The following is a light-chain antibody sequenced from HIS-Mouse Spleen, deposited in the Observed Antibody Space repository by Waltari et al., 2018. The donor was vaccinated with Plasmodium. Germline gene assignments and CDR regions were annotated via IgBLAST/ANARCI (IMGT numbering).Light chain of an antibody. Sequence: AIWMTQSPSLLSASTGDRVTIRCRMSEGISSYLAQYQQKPGNAPELLISAASTLRSRAPSRVSGSGAGTDFTITISGLQSEDFATYYWRQYYSFPRTFGQGTKVEIK. V-gene: IGKV1D-8*02. CDR2: AAS. CDR3: RQYYSFPRT. J-gene: IGKJ1*01. CDR1: EGISSY.